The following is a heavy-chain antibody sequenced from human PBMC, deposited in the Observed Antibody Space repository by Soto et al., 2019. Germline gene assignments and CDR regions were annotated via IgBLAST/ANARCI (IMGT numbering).Heavy chain of an antibody. J-gene: IGHJ3*02. Sequence: GGSLRLSCAASGFTFSNAWMSWVRQAPGKGLEWVGRIKSKTDGGTTDYAAPVKGRFTISRDDSKNTLYLQMNSLKTEDTAVYYCTTTGIAVAGTSACDIWGQGTMVTVSS. CDR3: TTTGIAVAGTSACDI. CDR2: IKSKTDGGTT. D-gene: IGHD6-19*01. CDR1: GFTFSNAW. V-gene: IGHV3-15*01.